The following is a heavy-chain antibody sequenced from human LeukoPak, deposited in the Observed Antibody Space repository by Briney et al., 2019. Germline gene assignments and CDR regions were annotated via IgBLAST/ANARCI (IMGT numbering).Heavy chain of an antibody. CDR1: GFTLSSNR. Sequence: PGGSLRLSCAASGFTLSSNRMNWVRQAPGKGLEWVANIKHDGSEKFYVDSVRGRFTISRDNAENSLYLQMNSLRAEDTAIYYCARQPIYEAYFDFWGQGTLVTVSS. CDR2: IKHDGSEK. CDR3: ARQPIYEAYFDF. V-gene: IGHV3-7*01. J-gene: IGHJ4*02. D-gene: IGHD3-16*01.